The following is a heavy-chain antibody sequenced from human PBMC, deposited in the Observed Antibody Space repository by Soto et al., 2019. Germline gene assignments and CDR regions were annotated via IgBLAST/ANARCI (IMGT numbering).Heavy chain of an antibody. CDR3: ARDSFSYSSGSYWFDP. CDR1: GGSISSYY. Sequence: PSETLSLTCTVSGGSISSYYWSWIRQPPGKGLEWIGYIYYSGSTNYNPSLKSRVTISADTSKNQFSLKLSSVTAADTAVYYCARDSFSYSSGSYWFDPWGQGTLVTVSS. J-gene: IGHJ5*02. CDR2: IYYSGST. D-gene: IGHD3-10*01. V-gene: IGHV4-59*01.